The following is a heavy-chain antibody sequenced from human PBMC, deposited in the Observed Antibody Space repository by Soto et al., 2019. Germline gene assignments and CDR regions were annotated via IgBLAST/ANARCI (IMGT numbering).Heavy chain of an antibody. J-gene: IGHJ5*02. V-gene: IGHV3-30-3*01. CDR1: RFTFSNYA. Sequence: QPGGSLRLSCAASRFTFSNYAMHWVRQTPGKGLEWVAVISYDGTNKYYTDSVMGRFTISRDNSKNTLFLQMNSLRTEDTALYYCARAQTGSYGGAENRFGPWGQGTLVTVSS. CDR3: ARAQTGSYGGAENRFGP. CDR2: ISYDGTNK. D-gene: IGHD1-26*01.